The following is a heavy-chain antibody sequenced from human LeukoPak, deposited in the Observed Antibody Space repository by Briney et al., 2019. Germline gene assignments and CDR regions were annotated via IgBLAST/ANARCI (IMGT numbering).Heavy chain of an antibody. CDR3: ARGFGSAATIDY. J-gene: IGHJ4*02. CDR1: GGSISSGDYY. CDR2: IYYSGST. D-gene: IGHD2-15*01. Sequence: SETLSLTCTVSGGSISSGDYYWSWIRQPPGKGLEWIGYIYYSGSTYYNPSLKSRVTISVDTSKNQFSLKLSSVTAADTAVYYCARGFGSAATIDYWGQGTLVTVSS. V-gene: IGHV4-30-4*08.